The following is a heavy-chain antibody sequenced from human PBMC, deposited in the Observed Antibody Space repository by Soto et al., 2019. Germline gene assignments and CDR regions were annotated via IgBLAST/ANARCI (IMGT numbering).Heavy chain of an antibody. CDR2: IGGGTGAT. J-gene: IGHJ4*02. D-gene: IGHD4-17*01. Sequence: EVQLLESGGGLVQPGGSLRLSCAASGFTFNTYAMSWVRQAPGEGLEWVSGIGGGTGATYNADSVKGRFIISRDNSKNTLYLQMNTLRVEDTAVYYCAKDAMSTVTRRGQYFDSWGQGTLVTVSS. CDR1: GFTFNTYA. CDR3: AKDAMSTVTRRGQYFDS. V-gene: IGHV3-23*01.